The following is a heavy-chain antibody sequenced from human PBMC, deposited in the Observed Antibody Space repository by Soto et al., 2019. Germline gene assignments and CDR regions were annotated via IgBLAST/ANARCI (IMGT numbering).Heavy chain of an antibody. D-gene: IGHD4-17*01. Sequence: QVQLVQSGAEVKKPGSSVKVSCKASGGTFTSFAISWVRQAPGKGLEWMGEIIPLFGTTNYAQKFQGRVTITADESTTTAYMELSSLRSEDSAVYYCARGTTTVTRDYFYYGMDVWGQGTTVTVSS. CDR2: IIPLFGTT. CDR3: ARGTTTVTRDYFYYGMDV. J-gene: IGHJ6*02. CDR1: GGTFTSFA. V-gene: IGHV1-69*01.